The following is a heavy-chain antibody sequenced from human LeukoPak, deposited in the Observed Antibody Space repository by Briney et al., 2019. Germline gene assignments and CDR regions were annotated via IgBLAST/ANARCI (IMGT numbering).Heavy chain of an antibody. CDR2: INTDGSST. CDR3: LASYHFSF. V-gene: IGHV3-74*01. CDR1: GFTFNSYW. J-gene: IGHJ4*02. Sequence: PGGSLRLSCAASGFTFNSYWMHWVRQAPGKGLTWVSYINTDGSSTYYADSVKGGFTISRDNTKNTVYLQMRSLKAEDSAVYYCLASYHFSFWGPGTLVTVPS. D-gene: IGHD3-16*01.